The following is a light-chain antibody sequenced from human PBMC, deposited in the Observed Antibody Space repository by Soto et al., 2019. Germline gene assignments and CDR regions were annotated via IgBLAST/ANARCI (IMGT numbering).Light chain of an antibody. V-gene: IGKV3-15*01. CDR3: QPYSDSPLT. J-gene: IGKJ4*01. CDR1: QTVTNS. CDR2: GAS. Sequence: EIVMTQSPVTLSVSLGDTATLSCRASQTVTNSYLAWYQQKPGQAPRLLISGASTRAARVPVRFSGSGSGTEFTLTISSLQSEDFAVYYCQPYSDSPLTFGGGTKLEI.